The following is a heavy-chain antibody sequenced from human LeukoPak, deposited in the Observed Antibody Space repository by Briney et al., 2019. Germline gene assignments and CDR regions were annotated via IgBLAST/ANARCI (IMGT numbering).Heavy chain of an antibody. V-gene: IGHV1-2*06. CDR2: INPNSGGT. CDR3: ARDRLRIAAAGGNWFDP. Sequence: GASVKVSCKASGYTFTGYYMHWVRQAPGQGLELMGRINPNSGGTNYAQKFQSRGTLTRDTAISTDYMELSRLRSDDTAVYYCARDRLRIAAAGGNWFDPWGQGTLVTVSS. CDR1: GYTFTGYY. D-gene: IGHD6-13*01. J-gene: IGHJ5*02.